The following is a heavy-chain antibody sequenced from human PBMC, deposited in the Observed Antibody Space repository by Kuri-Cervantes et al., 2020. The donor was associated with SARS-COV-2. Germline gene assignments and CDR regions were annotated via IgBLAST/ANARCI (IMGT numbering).Heavy chain of an antibody. J-gene: IGHJ4*02. D-gene: IGHD3-16*01. CDR1: GYRFTSYW. V-gene: IGHV5-51*01. CDR2: IYPGDSDT. Sequence: GGSLRLSCKASGYRFTSYWIGWVRQMPGKGLEWMGIIYPGDSDTRYSPSFQGQVTISADKSINTAYLQWSSLKASDTAMSYCARNDPFDYWGQGTLVTVSS. CDR3: ARNDPFDY.